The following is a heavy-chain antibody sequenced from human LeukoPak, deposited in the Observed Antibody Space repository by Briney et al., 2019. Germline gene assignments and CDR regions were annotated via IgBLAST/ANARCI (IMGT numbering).Heavy chain of an antibody. CDR1: GYTLTELS. D-gene: IGHD3-10*01. CDR3: ATGHYGSGSYYSSLDY. V-gene: IGHV1-24*01. J-gene: IGHJ4*02. CDR2: FDPEDGET. Sequence: ASVKVSCKVSGYTLTELSMHWVRQAPGKGLEWMGGFDPEDGETIYAQKFQGRVTMTEDTSTDTAYMELSSLRSEDTAVYYCATGHYGSGSYYSSLDYWGQGTLVTVSS.